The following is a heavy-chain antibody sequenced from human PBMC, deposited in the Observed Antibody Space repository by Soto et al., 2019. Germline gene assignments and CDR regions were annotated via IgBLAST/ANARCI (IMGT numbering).Heavy chain of an antibody. V-gene: IGHV4-31*03. J-gene: IGHJ6*02. CDR3: ARGDYASYYYGMDV. CDR1: GGSISSGGYY. CDR2: IYYGGST. Sequence: QVQLQESGPGLVKPSQTLSLTCTVSGGSISSGGYYWSWIRQHPGKGLEWIGYIYYGGSTYYNPSLNSRVAISVDTSKNQFSLKLSSVTAADTAVYSCARGDYASYYYGMDVWGQGTTVTVSS. D-gene: IGHD4-17*01.